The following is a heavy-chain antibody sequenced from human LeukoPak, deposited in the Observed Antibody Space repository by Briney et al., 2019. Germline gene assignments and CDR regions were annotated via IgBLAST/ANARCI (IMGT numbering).Heavy chain of an antibody. CDR1: GYTFTSYA. J-gene: IGHJ4*02. CDR3: ARESGAGWYNY. V-gene: IGHV1-2*02. D-gene: IGHD2-15*01. Sequence: ASVKVSCKASGYTFTSYAMNWVRQAPGQGLEWMGWINPNSGGTNYAQKFQGRVTMTRDTSISTAYMELSRLRSDDTAVYYCARESGAGWYNYWGQGTLVTVSS. CDR2: INPNSGGT.